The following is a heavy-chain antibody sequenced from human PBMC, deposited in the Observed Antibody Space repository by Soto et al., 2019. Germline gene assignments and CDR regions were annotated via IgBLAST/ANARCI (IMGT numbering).Heavy chain of an antibody. D-gene: IGHD2-15*01. CDR2: ISYDGSNK. CDR1: GFTFSSYG. CDR3: AKDRYCSGGSCCSLYFQH. J-gene: IGHJ1*01. V-gene: IGHV3-30*18. Sequence: QVQLVESGGGVVQPGRSLRLSCAASGFTFSSYGMHWVRQAPGKGLEWVAVISYDGSNKYYADSVKGRFTISRDNSKNTLYLQMNSLRAEDTAVYYCAKDRYCSGGSCCSLYFQHWGQGTLVTVSS.